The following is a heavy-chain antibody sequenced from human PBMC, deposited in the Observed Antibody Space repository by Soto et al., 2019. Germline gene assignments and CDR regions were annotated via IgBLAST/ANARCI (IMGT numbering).Heavy chain of an antibody. CDR1: GGSISSGGYY. CDR2: IYYSGST. V-gene: IGHV4-31*03. Sequence: QVQLQESGPGLVKPSQTLSLTCTVSGGSISSGGYYWSWIRQHPGKGLEWIGYIYYSGSTYYNPSLRSRVTISVDTSKAQCSLKLSSVTAADTAVYYCERVSAAAIDYWGQGTLVTVSS. J-gene: IGHJ4*02. D-gene: IGHD2-2*02. CDR3: ERVSAAAIDY.